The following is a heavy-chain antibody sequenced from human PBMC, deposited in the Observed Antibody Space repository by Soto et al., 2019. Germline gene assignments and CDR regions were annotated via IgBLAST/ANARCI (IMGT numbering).Heavy chain of an antibody. J-gene: IGHJ4*02. CDR1: GYTFSSYA. Sequence: EVQLLESGGGLVQPGGSLRLSCAASGYTFSSYAMSWVRQAPGKGLEWVSAISGSGGSTYYADSVKGRFTISRDNSKNTLYLQMNSLRAEDTAVYYCAKLGDWMVRGAPFDYWGQGTLVTVSS. CDR2: ISGSGGST. CDR3: AKLGDWMVRGAPFDY. D-gene: IGHD3-10*01. V-gene: IGHV3-23*01.